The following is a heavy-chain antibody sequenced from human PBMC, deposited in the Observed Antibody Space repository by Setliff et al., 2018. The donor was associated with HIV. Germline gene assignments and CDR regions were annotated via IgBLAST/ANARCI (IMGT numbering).Heavy chain of an antibody. CDR3: ATYAGNGGGKGY. J-gene: IGHJ4*02. D-gene: IGHD2-21*01. V-gene: IGHV4-4*07. CDR2: TYSSGST. Sequence: GSLRLSCTASGFTFGDYAMSWIRQPAGKGLEWIGQTYSSGSTKCNPSLKSRVTISVDTSKNQFSLTLISVTAADTDMYYCATYAGNGGGKGYWGQGTLVTVSS. CDR1: GFTFGDYA.